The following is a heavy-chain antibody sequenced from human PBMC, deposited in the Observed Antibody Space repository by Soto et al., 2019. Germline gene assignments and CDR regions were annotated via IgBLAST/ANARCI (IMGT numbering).Heavy chain of an antibody. D-gene: IGHD6-13*01. CDR3: ARDVAAVPRAFDY. J-gene: IGHJ4*02. Sequence: PSETLSLTCTVSGGSISSYFYIWVRQPPGKGLEWIGSVYYTATTDYNPSLKSRVTISVDTSKTQLSLNLRSVTAADTAVYYCARDVAAVPRAFDYWGRGTLVTVSS. CDR2: VYYTATT. V-gene: IGHV4-59*01. CDR1: GGSISSYF.